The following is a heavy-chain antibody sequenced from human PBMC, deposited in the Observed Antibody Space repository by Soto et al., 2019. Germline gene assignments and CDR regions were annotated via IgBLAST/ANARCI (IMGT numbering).Heavy chain of an antibody. CDR1: GFTVSSNY. CDR2: IYSGGST. D-gene: IGHD3-3*01. Sequence: PGRSLRLSCAASGFTVSSNYMSWVRQAPGKGLEWVSVIYSGGSTYYADSVKGRFTISRDNSKNTLYLQMNSLRAEDTAVYYCQVLDFWSGYYIGPGLNDAFDIWGQGTMVTVSS. J-gene: IGHJ3*02. V-gene: IGHV3-66*01. CDR3: QVLDFWSGYYIGPGLNDAFDI.